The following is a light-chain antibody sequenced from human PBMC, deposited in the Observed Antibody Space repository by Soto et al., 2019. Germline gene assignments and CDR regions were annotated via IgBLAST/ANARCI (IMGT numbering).Light chain of an antibody. V-gene: IGKV1D-12*01. CDR2: GAS. Sequence: DIQMTQSPSSVSASVGDTVTINCRASQGIGNWLAWYQQKPGKAPKLLIYGASSLQSGVPSRFSDSGSGTDFTLTISSLQPEDFATYYCQQANSFPQSFGQGTRLEIK. CDR1: QGIGNW. CDR3: QQANSFPQS. J-gene: IGKJ5*01.